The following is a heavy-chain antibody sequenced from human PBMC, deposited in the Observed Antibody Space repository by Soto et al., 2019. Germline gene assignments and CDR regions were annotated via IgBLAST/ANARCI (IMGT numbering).Heavy chain of an antibody. CDR3: AGPPELTRIYYYYGMDV. CDR1: EGTFTGYA. CDR2: IIPIFGTA. V-gene: IGHV1-69*12. J-gene: IGHJ6*02. Sequence: QVQLVQSGAGLKRPGSSLKFSCKAPEGTFTGYAISGGRRALGQGLGGMGGIIPIFGTANYAQKFQGRVTITADESTSTAYMELSSLRSEDTAVYYCAGPPELTRIYYYYGMDVWGQGTTVTVSS. D-gene: IGHD1-7*01.